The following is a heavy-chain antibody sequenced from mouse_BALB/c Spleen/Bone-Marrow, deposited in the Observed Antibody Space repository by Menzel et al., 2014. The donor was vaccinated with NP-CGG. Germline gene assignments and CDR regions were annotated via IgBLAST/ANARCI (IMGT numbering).Heavy chain of an antibody. CDR1: GFNIKDTY. D-gene: IGHD2-3*01. Sequence: EVKLVESGAELVKPGASVKLSCTASGFNIKDTYMHWVKQRPEQGLEWIGGIDPANGNTKYDPKFLGKATITADTSSNTAYPQLSSLTSEDTAVYYCVRGGWLLLFAYWGQGTLVTVSA. V-gene: IGHV14-3*02. J-gene: IGHJ3*01. CDR3: VRGGWLLLFAY. CDR2: IDPANGNT.